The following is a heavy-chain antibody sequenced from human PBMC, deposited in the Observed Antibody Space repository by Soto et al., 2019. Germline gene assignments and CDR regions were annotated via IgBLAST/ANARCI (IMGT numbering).Heavy chain of an antibody. CDR1: GFTVSSHY. Sequence: EVQLVESGGGLIQPGESLRLSCAASGFTVSSHYMNWVRQAPGKGLEWVSVIYSGGTTYYADSVKGRFTISRDNSKNTRYLQMNSLRAEDTAVYYGTRRRIAFDIWGQGTMVTVSS. V-gene: IGHV3-53*01. CDR3: TRRRIAFDI. D-gene: IGHD2-15*01. CDR2: IYSGGTT. J-gene: IGHJ3*02.